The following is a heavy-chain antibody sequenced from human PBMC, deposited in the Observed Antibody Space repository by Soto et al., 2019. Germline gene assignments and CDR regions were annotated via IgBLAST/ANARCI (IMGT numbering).Heavy chain of an antibody. V-gene: IGHV4-34*01. CDR1: GGSFSGYY. CDR2: INHSGST. D-gene: IGHD3-10*01. Sequence: QVQLQQWGAGLLKPSETLSLTCAVYGGSFSGYYWSWIRQPPGKGLELIGEINHSGSTNYNPSLNSRVTRSVDTSKNQFSLKLRSVTAADTAVYYCARGPYQLLWFGELQSNPYYFDYWGQGTLVTVSS. CDR3: ARGPYQLLWFGELQSNPYYFDY. J-gene: IGHJ4*02.